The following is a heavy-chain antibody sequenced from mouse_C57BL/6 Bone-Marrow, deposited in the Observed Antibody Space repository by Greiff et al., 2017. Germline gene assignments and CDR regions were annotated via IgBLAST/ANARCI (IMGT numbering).Heavy chain of an antibody. CDR1: GYNFTSYW. CDR3: ARCGYYAMDY. J-gene: IGHJ4*01. V-gene: IGHV1-69*01. CDR2: IAPSDSCT. Sequence: QVQLQQPGAVLVMPGASVKLSCKASGYNFTSYWMHWVKQRPGQGLEWIGEIAPSDSCTNFNQKFKGKSTLTVDKSSSTAYMQLSCLTAEDSAVYYCARCGYYAMDYWGQGTSVSVSS.